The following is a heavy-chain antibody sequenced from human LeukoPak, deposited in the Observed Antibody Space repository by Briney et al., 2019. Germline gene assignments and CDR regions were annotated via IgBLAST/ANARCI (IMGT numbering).Heavy chain of an antibody. CDR1: GGTVSSYA. CDR3: ARDHTMIPYYFDY. V-gene: IGHV1-69*04. Sequence: ASVKVSCKASGGTVSSYAISWVRQAPGQGLEWMGRIIPIFGIANYAQKFQGRVTITADKSTSTAYMELSSLRSEDTAVYYCARDHTMIPYYFDYWGQGTLVTVSS. J-gene: IGHJ4*02. CDR2: IIPIFGIA. D-gene: IGHD3-22*01.